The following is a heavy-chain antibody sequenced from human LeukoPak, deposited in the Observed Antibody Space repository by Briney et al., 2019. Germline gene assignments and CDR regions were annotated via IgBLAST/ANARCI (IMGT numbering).Heavy chain of an antibody. J-gene: IGHJ4*02. CDR2: ISAYNGDT. CDR1: GYTFTSYD. D-gene: IGHD6-19*01. V-gene: IGHV1-18*01. CDR3: ARAREQWLMMNYFEF. Sequence: ASVKVSCKASGYTFTSYDINWVRQAPGQGLEWMGWISAYNGDTNYAQKFQDRVTMITDTSTSTAYMELRSLRSDDTAVYYCARAREQWLMMNYFEFWGQGTLVTVSS.